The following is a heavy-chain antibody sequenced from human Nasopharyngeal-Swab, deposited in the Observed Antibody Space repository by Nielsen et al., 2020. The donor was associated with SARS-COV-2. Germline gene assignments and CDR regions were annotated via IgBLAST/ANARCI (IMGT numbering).Heavy chain of an antibody. V-gene: IGHV3-33*08. J-gene: IGHJ5*02. D-gene: IGHD2-15*01. Sequence: GESLKISCAASGFTFSSYDMHWVRQAPGKGLEWVAVIWYDGSNKYYADSVKGRFTISRDNSKNTLYLQMNSLRAEDTAVYYCARDSRLYCSGGSCYHNWFDPWGQGTLVTVSS. CDR3: ARDSRLYCSGGSCYHNWFDP. CDR1: GFTFSSYD. CDR2: IWYDGSNK.